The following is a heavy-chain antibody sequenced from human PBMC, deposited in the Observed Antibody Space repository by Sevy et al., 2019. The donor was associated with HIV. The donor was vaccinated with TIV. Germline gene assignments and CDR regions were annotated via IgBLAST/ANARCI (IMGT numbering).Heavy chain of an antibody. Sequence: GGSLRLSCAASGFTFSTYAMNWVRQAPGKGLEWVSSISRSGRSTYSADSVEARFTISRDNFKNTLYLQLSSLRVDDTAVYYCAKGYCDGGSCPRDYYYYGMDVWGQGTTVTVSS. V-gene: IGHV3-23*01. J-gene: IGHJ6*02. D-gene: IGHD2-15*01. CDR1: GFTFSTYA. CDR3: AKGYCDGGSCPRDYYYYGMDV. CDR2: ISRSGRST.